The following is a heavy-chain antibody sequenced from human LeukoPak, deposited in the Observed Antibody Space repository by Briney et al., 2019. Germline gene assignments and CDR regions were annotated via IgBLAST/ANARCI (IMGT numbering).Heavy chain of an antibody. Sequence: SETLSLTCTVSGGSVSSYYWSWIRQPPGKGLEWIGYIYYSGSTNYNPSLKSRVTISVDTSKNQFSLKLSSVTAADTAVYYCARHVWEQWLPYYFDYWGQGTLVTVSS. CDR2: IYYSGST. J-gene: IGHJ4*02. CDR1: GGSVSSYY. CDR3: ARHVWEQWLPYYFDY. D-gene: IGHD6-19*01. V-gene: IGHV4-59*08.